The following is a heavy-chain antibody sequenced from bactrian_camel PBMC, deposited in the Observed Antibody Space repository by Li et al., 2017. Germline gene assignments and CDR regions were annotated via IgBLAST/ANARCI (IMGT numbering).Heavy chain of an antibody. CDR1: RYAYKRNC. V-gene: IGHV3S40*01. J-gene: IGHJ4*01. CDR3: AADQLYGTCRGVLDFPA. D-gene: IGHD6*01. Sequence: VQLVESGGGSVQAGGSLTLSCAAGRYAYKRNCMGWFRQRPGKDREGLAVLWIGGATTTYADSVKGRFIITRDKAKDLVYLQMNGLQPEDTGVYYCAADQLYGTCRGVLDFPARGQGTQVTVSS. CDR2: LWIGGATT.